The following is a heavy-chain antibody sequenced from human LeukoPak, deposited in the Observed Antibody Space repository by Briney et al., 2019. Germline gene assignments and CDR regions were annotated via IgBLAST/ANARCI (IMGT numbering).Heavy chain of an antibody. CDR1: GGSFSGYY. CDR2: INHSGST. Sequence: PSETLSLTCAVYGGSFSGYYWSWIRQPPGKGLEWIGEINHSGSTNYNPSLKSRVTISVDTSKNQFSLKLSSVTAADTAVYYCARDSWSLHASFDYWGQGTLVTVSS. J-gene: IGHJ4*02. V-gene: IGHV4-34*01. D-gene: IGHD6-13*01. CDR3: ARDSWSLHASFDY.